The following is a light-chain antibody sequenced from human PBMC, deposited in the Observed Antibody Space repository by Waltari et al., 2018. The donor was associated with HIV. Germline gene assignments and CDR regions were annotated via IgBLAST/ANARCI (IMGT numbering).Light chain of an antibody. J-gene: IGLJ2*01. CDR3: SSYTSSNLV. Sequence: QSALTQPPSVSGSPGQSVTISCTGSSSDVGSYNRVSWYQQPPGTAPKLRIYEVSNRPSGFPVLFSGPKSGNTASLIISGLQSGDEAEYYCSSYTSSNLVFGGGTKLTVL. V-gene: IGLV2-18*02. CDR2: EVS. CDR1: SSDVGSYNR.